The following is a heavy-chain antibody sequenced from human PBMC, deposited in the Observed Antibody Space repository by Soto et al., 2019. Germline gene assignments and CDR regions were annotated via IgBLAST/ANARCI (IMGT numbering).Heavy chain of an antibody. Sequence: QVQLVESGGGVVQPGRSLRLSCAASGFTFSSYAMHWVRQAPGKGLEWVAVISYDGSNKYYADSVKGRFTISRDNSKNTLYLQMNSLRAEDTAVYYCARDKIQHSAGGWFDPWGQGTLVTVSS. CDR3: ARDKIQHSAGGWFDP. CDR2: ISYDGSNK. V-gene: IGHV3-30-3*01. CDR1: GFTFSSYA. D-gene: IGHD3-3*02. J-gene: IGHJ5*02.